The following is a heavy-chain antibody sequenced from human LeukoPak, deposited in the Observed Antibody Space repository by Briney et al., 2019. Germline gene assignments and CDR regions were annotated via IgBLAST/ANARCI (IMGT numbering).Heavy chain of an antibody. CDR3: ARDGYDSSGYYYYYYGMDV. CDR2: IKQDGSEK. V-gene: IGHV3-7*01. J-gene: IGHJ6*02. Sequence: GGSLRLSCAASGFTFSSYWVTRVRQAPGKGLEWVANIKQDGSEKYYVDSVKGRFTISRDNAKNSLYLQMNSLRAKDTAVYYCARDGYDSSGYYYYYYGMDVWGQGTTVTVSS. D-gene: IGHD3-22*01. CDR1: GFTFSSYW.